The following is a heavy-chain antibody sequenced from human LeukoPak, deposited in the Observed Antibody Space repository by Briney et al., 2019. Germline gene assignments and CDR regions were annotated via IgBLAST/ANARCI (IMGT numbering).Heavy chain of an antibody. J-gene: IGHJ4*02. CDR2: MNPNSGNT. CDR1: GYTFTSYD. V-gene: IGHV1-8*01. Sequence: ASVKVSCKASGYTFTSYDINWVRQATGQGLEWMGWMNPNSGNTGYAQKFQGRVTMTRNTSISTAYMELSSLRSEDTAVYYCARMGLYCTNGVCSPRDYWGQGTLVTVSS. CDR3: ARMGLYCTNGVCSPRDY. D-gene: IGHD2-8*01.